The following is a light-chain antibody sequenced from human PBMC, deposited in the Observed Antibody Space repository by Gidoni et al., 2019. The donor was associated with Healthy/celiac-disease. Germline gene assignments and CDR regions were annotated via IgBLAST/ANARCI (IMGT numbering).Light chain of an antibody. V-gene: IGKV1-8*01. CDR3: QQYDSDRIT. J-gene: IGKJ5*01. Sequence: AIRLTQPPSSFPASTGDRVTITCRASQGISSYLAWYQQKPGKATKLLIYAASTLQSGVPARFSGSGSGTDFTLTISCLQSEDFATYYCQQYDSDRITFGQGTRLEIK. CDR2: AAS. CDR1: QGISSY.